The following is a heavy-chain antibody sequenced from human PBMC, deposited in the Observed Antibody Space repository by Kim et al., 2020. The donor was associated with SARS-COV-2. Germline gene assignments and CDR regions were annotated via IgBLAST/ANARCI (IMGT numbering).Heavy chain of an antibody. CDR1: GFTFSSYS. Sequence: GGSLRLSCAASGFTFSSYSMNWVRQAPGKGLECVSSISSSSSYIYYADSVKGRFTISRDNAKNSLYLQMNSLRAEDTAVYYCARGWEWPNYFDYWGQGTLVTVSS. D-gene: IGHD1-26*01. CDR2: ISSSSSYI. CDR3: ARGWEWPNYFDY. V-gene: IGHV3-21*01. J-gene: IGHJ4*02.